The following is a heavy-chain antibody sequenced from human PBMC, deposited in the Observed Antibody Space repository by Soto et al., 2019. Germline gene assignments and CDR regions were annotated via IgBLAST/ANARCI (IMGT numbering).Heavy chain of an antibody. D-gene: IGHD3-10*01. CDR1: GGSISSSNW. V-gene: IGHV4-4*02. CDR3: ARDQGMVRGAKDYYGMDV. CDR2: IYHSGST. J-gene: IGHJ6*02. Sequence: PSETLSLTCAVSGGSISSSNWWSWVRQPPGKGLEWIGEIYHSGSTNYNPSLKSRVTISVDKSKNQFSLKLSSVTAADTAVYYCARDQGMVRGAKDYYGMDVWGQGTTVTVSS.